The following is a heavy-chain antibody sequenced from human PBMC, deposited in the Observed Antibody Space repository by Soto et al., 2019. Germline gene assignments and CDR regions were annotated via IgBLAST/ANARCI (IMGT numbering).Heavy chain of an antibody. CDR1: GGSITSSSHF. D-gene: IGHD5-18*01. J-gene: IGHJ5*02. CDR2: IYFTGNT. V-gene: IGHV4-39*01. Sequence: SETLSLTCSASGGSITSSSHFWGWVRQPPGKGLEWIGTIYFTGNTYYTPSLKSRLTMSIDTSKNAFSLRLNSVTAAATAVYYCAGQTFTIAAASYGRSNWFDPWGPGTLVTVS. CDR3: AGQTFTIAAASYGRSNWFDP.